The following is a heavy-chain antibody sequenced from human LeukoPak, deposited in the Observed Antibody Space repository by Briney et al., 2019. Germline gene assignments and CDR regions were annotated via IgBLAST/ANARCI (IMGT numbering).Heavy chain of an antibody. CDR1: GFTFSSYD. D-gene: IGHD3-22*01. J-gene: IGHJ3*02. V-gene: IGHV3-13*01. CDR2: IGTAGDT. CDR3: ARASYYYDSSGLTDAFDI. Sequence: GGSLRLSCAASGFTFSSYDMHWVRQATGKGLEWVSAIGTAGDTCYPGSVKGRFTISRENAKNSLYLQMNSLRAGDTAVYYCARASYYYDSSGLTDAFDIWGQGTMVTVSS.